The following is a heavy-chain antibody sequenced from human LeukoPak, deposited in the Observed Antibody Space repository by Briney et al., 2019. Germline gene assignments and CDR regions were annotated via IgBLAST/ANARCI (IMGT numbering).Heavy chain of an antibody. J-gene: IGHJ6*03. Sequence: PSETLSLTCTVSGGSISSYYWSWLRQPPGKGLEWIGYIYYSGSTNYNPSLKSRVTISVDTSKNQFSLKLSSVTAADTAVYYCASLDRSRNYYYYYMDVWGKGTTVTVSS. CDR1: GGSISSYY. V-gene: IGHV4-59*01. D-gene: IGHD2-2*03. CDR3: ASLDRSRNYYYYYMDV. CDR2: IYYSGST.